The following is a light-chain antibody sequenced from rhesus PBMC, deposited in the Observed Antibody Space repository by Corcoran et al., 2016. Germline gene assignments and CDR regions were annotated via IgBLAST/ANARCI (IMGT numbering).Light chain of an antibody. Sequence: DIQMTQSPSSLSASVGHRVTITCRASQVITNDLAWYQQKPGETPKLLIYEASSLQSGIPSRFSGSGSGTGFTLTISSLQSEDFATYYCQHYYNTPYTFGQGTKVEIK. V-gene: IGKV1-25*01. CDR2: EAS. CDR3: QHYYNTPYT. J-gene: IGKJ2*01. CDR1: QVITND.